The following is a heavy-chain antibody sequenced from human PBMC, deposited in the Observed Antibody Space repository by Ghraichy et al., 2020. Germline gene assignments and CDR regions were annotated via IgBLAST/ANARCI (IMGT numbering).Heavy chain of an antibody. CDR1: GDSITNLY. CDR3: ARFCAGGRCPDY. CDR2: FSYTEGT. Sequence: SETLSLTCSVSGDSITNLYWTWVRQPPGKGLEWIGFFSYTEGTKYNPSLKSRLSMSVDTSKNQFSLKVNSVTAADTAFYYCARFCAGGRCPDYWGQGTLVTVSS. V-gene: IGHV4-59*11. J-gene: IGHJ4*02. D-gene: IGHD2-8*02.